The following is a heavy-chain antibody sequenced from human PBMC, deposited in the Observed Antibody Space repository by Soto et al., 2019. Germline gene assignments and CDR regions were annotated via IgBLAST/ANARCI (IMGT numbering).Heavy chain of an antibody. D-gene: IGHD1-1*01. CDR1: GVSLSSGGYY. CDR3: ARYRFSDNWSNFDY. J-gene: IGHJ4*02. Sequence: SETLSLTCTVSGVSLSSGGYYWSWIRQHPGKGLQWIGNIYYSGSTNYNPSLKSRITISLDTSKNQFSLRLSSVTAADTAVYFCARYRFSDNWSNFDYWGQGTLVTVSS. CDR2: IYYSGST. V-gene: IGHV4-31*03.